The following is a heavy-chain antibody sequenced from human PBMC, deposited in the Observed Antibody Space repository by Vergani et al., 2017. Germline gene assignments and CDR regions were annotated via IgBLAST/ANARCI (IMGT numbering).Heavy chain of an antibody. J-gene: IGHJ4*02. Sequence: QVQLVQSGAEVKKPGASVEVSCKASGYTFTDYFMHWVRQAPGQGLEWMGWINPNSGGTNYAQKFRGRVTMTRDTSISTAYMELSNLRSDDTAVYYCAXVGTSSNRDYFDYWGQGTLVTVSS. CDR1: GYTFTDYF. V-gene: IGHV1-2*02. CDR2: INPNSGGT. D-gene: IGHD2-2*01. CDR3: AXVGTSSNRDYFDY.